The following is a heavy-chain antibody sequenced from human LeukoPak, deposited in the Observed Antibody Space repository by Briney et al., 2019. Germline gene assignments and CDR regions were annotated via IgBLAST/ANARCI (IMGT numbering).Heavy chain of an antibody. CDR2: IYTSGST. CDR1: GGSISSYY. CDR3: ARAGHYYDSSGQYYFDY. Sequence: SETLSLNCTVSGGSISSYYWSWIRQPAGKGLEWIGRIYTSGSTNYNPSLKSRVTMSVDTSKNQFSLKLSSVTAADTAVYYCARAGHYYDSSGQYYFDYWGQGTLVTVSS. D-gene: IGHD3-22*01. V-gene: IGHV4-4*07. J-gene: IGHJ4*02.